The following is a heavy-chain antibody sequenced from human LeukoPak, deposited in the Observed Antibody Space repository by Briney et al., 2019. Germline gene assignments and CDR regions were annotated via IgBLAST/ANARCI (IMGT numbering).Heavy chain of an antibody. Sequence: PGGSLRLSCAASGFTFSSYWMSWVRQAPGKGLEWVSAISGSDGSTYYADSVKGRFTISRDNSKNTLYLQMNSLRAEDTAVYYCAKSGQWLVHHNFDYWGQGTLVTVSS. CDR2: ISGSDGST. CDR3: AKSGQWLVHHNFDY. CDR1: GFTFSSYW. V-gene: IGHV3-23*01. J-gene: IGHJ4*02. D-gene: IGHD6-19*01.